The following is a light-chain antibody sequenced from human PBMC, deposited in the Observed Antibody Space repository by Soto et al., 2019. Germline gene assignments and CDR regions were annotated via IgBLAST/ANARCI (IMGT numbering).Light chain of an antibody. CDR1: SSIIGDNY. CDR3: GTWDFSLSVGV. V-gene: IGLV1-51*01. J-gene: IGLJ3*02. CDR2: DNS. Sequence: QSVLTQPPSVSAAPGQRVTISCSGSSSIIGDNYTSWYQQFPGTAPKLLIYDNSKRPSRIPARFSGSKSGTSATLAITRVQTGDEADYYCGTWDFSLSVGVFGGGTQLTVL.